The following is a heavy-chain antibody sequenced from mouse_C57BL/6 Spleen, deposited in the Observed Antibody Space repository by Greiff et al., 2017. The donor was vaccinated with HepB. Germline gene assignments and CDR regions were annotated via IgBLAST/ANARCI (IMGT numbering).Heavy chain of an antibody. CDR1: GFTFSSYT. CDR3: ARYLSFYGSSDY. D-gene: IGHD1-1*01. V-gene: IGHV5-9*01. CDR2: ISGGGGNT. J-gene: IGHJ2*01. Sequence: EVKVEESGGGLVKPGGSLKLSCAASGFTFSSYTMSWVRQTPEKRLEWVATISGGGGNTYYPDSVKGRFTISRDNAKNTLYLQMSSLRSEDTALYYCARYLSFYGSSDYWGQGTTLTVSS.